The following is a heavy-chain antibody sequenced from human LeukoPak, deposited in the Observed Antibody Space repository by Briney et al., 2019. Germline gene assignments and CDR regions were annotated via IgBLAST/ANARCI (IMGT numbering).Heavy chain of an antibody. V-gene: IGHV3-11*04. CDR1: GFTFSDYY. J-gene: IGHJ4*02. D-gene: IGHD3-9*01. CDR2: ITSSGSTQ. CDR3: ARSRFSFYYDILTGYFDY. Sequence: PGGSLRLSCAASGFTFSDYYMSWIRQAPGKGLEWVSYITSSGSTQHYADSVKGRFTISRDSAKNSLYLQMNSLRAEDTAVYYCARSRFSFYYDILTGYFDYWGQGTLVTVSS.